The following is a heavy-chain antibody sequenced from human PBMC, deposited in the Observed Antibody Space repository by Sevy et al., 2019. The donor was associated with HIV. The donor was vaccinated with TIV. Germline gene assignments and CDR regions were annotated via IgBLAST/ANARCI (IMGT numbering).Heavy chain of an antibody. V-gene: IGHV4-59*01. CDR1: GGSMSGYY. CDR2: FYYSRST. Sequence: SETLSLTCTVSGGSMSGYYWSWIRQPPGKGLEWIGYFYYSRSTNYNPSLKSRVTISVDTSRNHSSLKLRSVTAADTAVYYWARASPEYYYGLDVWGHGTTVTVSS. J-gene: IGHJ6*02. CDR3: ARASPEYYYGLDV.